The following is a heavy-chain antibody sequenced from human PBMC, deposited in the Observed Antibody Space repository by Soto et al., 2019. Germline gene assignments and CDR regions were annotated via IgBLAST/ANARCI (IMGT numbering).Heavy chain of an antibody. CDR2: TYYRSKWYS. D-gene: IGHD6-13*01. CDR3: SRGGPNIAAGWNCFDP. J-gene: IGHJ5*02. Sequence: CNPIRQSPSRGLEWLGRTYYRSKWYSDYAVSLKSRITINPDTSKNQFSLQLNSVTPEDTAVYYCSRGGPNIAAGWNCFDPLVQRTLVTGS. V-gene: IGHV6-1*01.